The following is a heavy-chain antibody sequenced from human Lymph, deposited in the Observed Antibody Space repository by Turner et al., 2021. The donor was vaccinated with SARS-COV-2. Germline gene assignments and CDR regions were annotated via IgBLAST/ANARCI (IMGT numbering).Heavy chain of an antibody. J-gene: IGHJ3*02. CDR2: IYYSGST. V-gene: IGHV4-39*01. CDR3: ASEGYIVAVTAPSRDAFDI. CDR1: GGSISSSSYY. D-gene: IGHD2-2*01. Sequence: QLQLQESGPGLVKPSETLSLICTVSGGSISSSSYYWGWIRQPPGKGLEWIGTIYYSGSTYYNPSLKSRVAISVDTSKNQFSLKLSYVTAADTAIYYCASEGYIVAVTAPSRDAFDIWGQGTMVTISS.